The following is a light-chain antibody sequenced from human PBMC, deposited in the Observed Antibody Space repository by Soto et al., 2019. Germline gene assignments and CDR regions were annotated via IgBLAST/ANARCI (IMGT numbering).Light chain of an antibody. V-gene: IGKV1-33*01. CDR3: LQDHDYQWT. CDR1: QDISNF. CDR2: DAS. J-gene: IGKJ2*02. Sequence: DIQMTQSPSSLSASVRDRVTITCQASQDISNFLNWYQQKPGKAPKLLICDASNLEPGVSSRFSGSGSGTDFTFTITSLQPEDIATYYCLQDHDYQWTFGQGTKLEIK.